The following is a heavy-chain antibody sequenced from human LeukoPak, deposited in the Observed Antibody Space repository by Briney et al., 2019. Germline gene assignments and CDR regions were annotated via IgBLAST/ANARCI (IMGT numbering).Heavy chain of an antibody. D-gene: IGHD7-27*01. V-gene: IGHV4-38-2*02. J-gene: IGHJ4*02. CDR1: GYSISSGYY. CDR3: ARSPDWGPFDY. Sequence: KASETLSLTCSVSGYSISSGYYWGWIRQPPGKGLEWIGSIYHSGSTYYNASLKSRVTISLDTSKNQFSLKLRSVAAADTAVYYCARSPDWGPFDYWGQGTLVTVSS. CDR2: IYHSGST.